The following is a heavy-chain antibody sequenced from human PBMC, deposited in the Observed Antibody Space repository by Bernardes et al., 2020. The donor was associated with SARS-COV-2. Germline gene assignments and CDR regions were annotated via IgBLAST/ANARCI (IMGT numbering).Heavy chain of an antibody. V-gene: IGHV3-21*01. CDR1: GFTFSSYS. CDR2: ISSSSYI. D-gene: IGHD4-17*01. J-gene: IGHJ6*02. CDR3: ARVHGDYGTPYYYYGMDV. Sequence: GGSLRLSCAASGFTFSSYSMNWVRQAPGKGLEWVSSISSSSYIYYADSVKGRFTISRDNAKNSLYLQMNSLRAEDTAVYYCARVHGDYGTPYYYYGMDVWGQGTTVTVSS.